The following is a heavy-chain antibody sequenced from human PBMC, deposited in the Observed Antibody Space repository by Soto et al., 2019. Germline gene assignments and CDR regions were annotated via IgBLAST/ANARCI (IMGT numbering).Heavy chain of an antibody. V-gene: IGHV4-31*03. CDR1: GGSISSGGYY. CDR3: ARDFGYSSSWYRLDY. Sequence: SETLSLTCTFSGGSISSGGYYWSWIRQHPGKGLEWIGYIYYSGSTYYNPSLKSRVTISVDTSKNQFSLKLSSVTAADTAVYYCARDFGYSSSWYRLDYWGQGTLVTVSS. J-gene: IGHJ4*02. D-gene: IGHD6-13*01. CDR2: IYYSGST.